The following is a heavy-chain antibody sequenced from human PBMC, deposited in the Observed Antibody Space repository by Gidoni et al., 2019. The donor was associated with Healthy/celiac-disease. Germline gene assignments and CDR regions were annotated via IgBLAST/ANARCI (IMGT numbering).Heavy chain of an antibody. Sequence: EVQLVESGGGLVKPGGSLRLSCAASGFTFSSYSMNWVRQAPGKGLEWVSSISSSSYIYYADSVKGRFTISRDNAKNSLYLQMNSLRAEDTAVYYCARDPSFTIFYDRGSRAGGFDYWGQGTLVTVSS. V-gene: IGHV3-21*01. J-gene: IGHJ4*02. CDR1: GFTFSSYS. D-gene: IGHD3-9*01. CDR3: ARDPSFTIFYDRGSRAGGFDY. CDR2: ISSSSYI.